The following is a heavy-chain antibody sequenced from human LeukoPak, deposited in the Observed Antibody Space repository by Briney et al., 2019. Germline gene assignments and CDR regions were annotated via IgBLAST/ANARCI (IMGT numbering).Heavy chain of an antibody. Sequence: SETLSLTCTVSGGSISSGGYYWSWIRQHPGKGLEWIGYIYYSGSTYYNPSLKSRVTISVDRSKNQFSLKLSSVTAADTAVYYCARANGDYGPHYFDYWGQGTLVTVSS. J-gene: IGHJ4*02. CDR1: GGSISSGGYY. D-gene: IGHD4-17*01. CDR3: ARANGDYGPHYFDY. CDR2: IYYSGST. V-gene: IGHV4-31*03.